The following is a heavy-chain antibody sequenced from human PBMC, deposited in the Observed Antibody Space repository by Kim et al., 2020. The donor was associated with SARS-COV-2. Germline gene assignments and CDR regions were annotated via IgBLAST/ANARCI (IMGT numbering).Heavy chain of an antibody. J-gene: IGHJ4*02. V-gene: IGHV3-23*01. Sequence: GGSLRLSCGASGFTFSDYAMSWVRQTPGKGLQWVSTVSSGATSTYYADSVKGRFTISRDNSKNTLYMQMNSLRAEDTALYYCVTGGGSIYRYFDYWGQGTLVTVSS. CDR1: GFTFSDYA. CDR2: VSSGATST. CDR3: VTGGGSIYRYFDY.